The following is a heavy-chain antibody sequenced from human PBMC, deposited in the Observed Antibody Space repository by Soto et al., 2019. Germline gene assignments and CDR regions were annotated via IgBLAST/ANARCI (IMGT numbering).Heavy chain of an antibody. V-gene: IGHV3-66*01. CDR1: GFTVSSNY. D-gene: IGHD3-10*01. CDR2: IYSGGST. J-gene: IGHJ4*02. Sequence: EVQLVESGGGLVQPGGSLRLSCAASGFTVSSNYMSWVRQAPGKGLEWVSVIYSGGSTYYADSVKGRFTISRDNSKNTLYLQMNRLRAEDAAVYYCARGGAGVYHGSGDYYFDYWGQGTLVTVSS. CDR3: ARGGAGVYHGSGDYYFDY.